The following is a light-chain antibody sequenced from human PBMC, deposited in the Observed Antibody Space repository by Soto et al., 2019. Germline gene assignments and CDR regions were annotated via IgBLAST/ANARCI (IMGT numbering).Light chain of an antibody. Sequence: QSVLTQPPSVSAAPGQKVTISCSGTSSNIGRNYVAWYQQLTGTAPKLLIYDNDKRPSGIPDRFSGSKSGTSATLGITGLRTGDEADYYCGTWDSSLSDAVVFGEGTKLTVL. CDR1: SSNIGRNY. CDR2: DND. J-gene: IGLJ2*01. V-gene: IGLV1-51*01. CDR3: GTWDSSLSDAVV.